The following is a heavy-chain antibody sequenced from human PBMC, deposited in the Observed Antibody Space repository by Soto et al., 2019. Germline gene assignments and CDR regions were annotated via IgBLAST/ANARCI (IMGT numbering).Heavy chain of an antibody. CDR1: GGSISSGGYC. Sequence: SETLPLTCAVSGGSISSGGYCWSWIRPPPGKGLEWIGYIYHSGSTYYNPSLKSRVTISVDRSKNQFSLKLSSVTAADTAVYYCAGSQWLFSVYYYYGMDVWGQGTTVTVSS. V-gene: IGHV4-30-2*01. CDR2: IYHSGST. J-gene: IGHJ6*02. D-gene: IGHD6-19*01. CDR3: AGSQWLFSVYYYYGMDV.